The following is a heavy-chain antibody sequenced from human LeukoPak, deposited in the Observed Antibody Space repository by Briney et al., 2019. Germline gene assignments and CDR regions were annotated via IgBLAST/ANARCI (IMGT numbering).Heavy chain of an antibody. V-gene: IGHV1-69*06. CDR3: ARDVVAASYYYYYMDV. CDR2: IIPIFGTA. D-gene: IGHD2-15*01. Sequence: GASVKVSCKASGYTFTSYAMNWVRQAPGQGLEWMGGIIPIFGTANYAQKFQGRVTITADKSTSTAYMELSSLRSEDTAVYYCARDVVAASYYYYYMDVWGKGTTVTVSS. CDR1: GYTFTSYA. J-gene: IGHJ6*03.